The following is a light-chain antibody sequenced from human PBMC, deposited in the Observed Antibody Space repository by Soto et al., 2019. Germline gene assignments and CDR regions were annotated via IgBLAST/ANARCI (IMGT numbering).Light chain of an antibody. Sequence: DIQMTQSPSTLSASVGDSVKITCRASQRISIWLAWYQQKPGTAPKLLICKASTLESGVPSRFSGSGSGTEFSLTISSLQPDDFATYYCQHYDSYSNSFGQGTKVEIK. CDR1: QRISIW. CDR2: KAS. CDR3: QHYDSYSNS. V-gene: IGKV1-5*03. J-gene: IGKJ2*01.